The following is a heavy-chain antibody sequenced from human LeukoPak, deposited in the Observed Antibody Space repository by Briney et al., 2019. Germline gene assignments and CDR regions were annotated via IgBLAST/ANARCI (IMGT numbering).Heavy chain of an antibody. CDR3: ARNFDY. V-gene: IGHV4-30-2*01. Sequence: SETLSLTCAVSGGSISSGGYSWSWIRQPPGKGLEWIGYIYHSGSTYYNPSLKSRVTVSVDRSKNQFSLKLSSVTAADTAVYYCARNFDYWGQGTLVTVSS. CDR2: IYHSGST. CDR1: GGSISSGGYS. J-gene: IGHJ4*02.